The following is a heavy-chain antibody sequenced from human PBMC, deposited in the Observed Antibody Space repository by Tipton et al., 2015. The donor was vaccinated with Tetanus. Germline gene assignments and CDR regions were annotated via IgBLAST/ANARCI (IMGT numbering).Heavy chain of an antibody. J-gene: IGHJ4*02. V-gene: IGHV3-48*02. Sequence: SLRLSRATSGFPFHTYYMAWVRQAPGKGLEWISYIGDASTVIQYADSVRGRFTVSRDNADNSLFLQMTGLTHNDTAVYFCARVIRRSMIGYGVFDSWGQGTLVAVSS. CDR3: ARVIRRSMIGYGVFDS. CDR1: GFPFHTYY. D-gene: IGHD4-17*01. CDR2: IGDASTVI.